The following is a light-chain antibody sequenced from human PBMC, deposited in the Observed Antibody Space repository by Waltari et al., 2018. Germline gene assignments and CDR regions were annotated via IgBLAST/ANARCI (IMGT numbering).Light chain of an antibody. J-gene: IGKJ3*01. V-gene: IGKV3-20*01. CDR2: ATS. CDR3: QQYGSSPLT. Sequence: EIVLTQSPDTLSSSPGERATLSCRASQSVSSSSLAWYQQKPGQAPRLLIYATSSRATGIPDRFSGSLSGTDFTLTISRLEPEDFAVYYCQQYGSSPLTFGPGTKVDIK. CDR1: QSVSSSS.